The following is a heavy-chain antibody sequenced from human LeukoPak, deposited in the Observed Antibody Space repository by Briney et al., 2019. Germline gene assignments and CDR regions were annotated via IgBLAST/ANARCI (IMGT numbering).Heavy chain of an antibody. CDR3: ARVGYDIVVVPAAILYYYYYYMDV. D-gene: IGHD2-2*01. Sequence: PSQTLSLTCTVSGGSISSGDYYWSWIRQPPGKGLEWIGYIYYSGSTYYNPSLKIRVTISVDTSKNQFFLKLSSVTAADTSVYYCARVGYDIVVVPAAILYYYYYYMDVWGKGTTVTVSS. V-gene: IGHV4-30-4*08. CDR2: IYYSGST. CDR1: GGSISSGDYY. J-gene: IGHJ6*03.